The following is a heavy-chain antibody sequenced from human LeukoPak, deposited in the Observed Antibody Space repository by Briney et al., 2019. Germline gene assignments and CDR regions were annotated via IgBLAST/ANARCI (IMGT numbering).Heavy chain of an antibody. J-gene: IGHJ6*03. Sequence: PGGSLRLSCAASGFTFSNYWMNWVRQAPGKGLEWVSYISSSGSTIYYADSVKGRFTISRDNAKNSLYLQMNSLRAEDTAVYYCARAPGGVISAQFYYYYYMDVWGKGTTVTISS. CDR2: ISSSGSTI. CDR1: GFTFSNYW. V-gene: IGHV3-48*04. CDR3: ARAPGGVISAQFYYYYYMDV. D-gene: IGHD2-21*01.